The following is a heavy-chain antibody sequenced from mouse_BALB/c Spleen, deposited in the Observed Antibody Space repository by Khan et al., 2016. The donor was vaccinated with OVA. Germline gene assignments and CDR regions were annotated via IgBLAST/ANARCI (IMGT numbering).Heavy chain of an antibody. Sequence: EVKLLESGPGLVKPSQSLSLTCTVTGYSITSDYAWNWIRQFPGNKLEWMGYISYSGSTGYNPSLKSRLSITRDPSNNQFLLKLNSVTTEDTATYYCARRYYYGHWYFDVWGAGTTVTVSS. V-gene: IGHV3-2*02. D-gene: IGHD1-1*01. CDR3: ARRYYYGHWYFDV. J-gene: IGHJ1*01. CDR1: GYSITSDYA. CDR2: ISYSGST.